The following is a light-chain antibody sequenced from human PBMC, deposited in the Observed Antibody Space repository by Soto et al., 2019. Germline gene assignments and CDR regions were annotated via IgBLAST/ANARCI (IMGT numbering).Light chain of an antibody. V-gene: IGLV7-46*01. CDR2: DTS. CDR1: TGPVTRGHF. J-gene: IGLJ7*01. CDR3: LLSYSGTSV. Sequence: QTVVTQEPSLTVSPGGTVTLTCTSSTGPVTRGHFPYWFQQKPGLAPRTLIYDTSNKHSRTPARFSGSLLGGKAALTLSGAQPEDEAEYYCLLSYSGTSVFGGGTQLTVL.